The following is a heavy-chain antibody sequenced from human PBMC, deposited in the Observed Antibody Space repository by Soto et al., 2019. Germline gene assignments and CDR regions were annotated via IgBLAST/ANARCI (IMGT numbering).Heavy chain of an antibody. Sequence: ASVKVSGKVSGDTLTELSMHWVRQAPGKGLEWTGGFDPEDGETIYAQKFQGRVTMTEDTSTDTAYMELSSLRSEDTAVYYCATLSYSSSSPWYFDYWGQGTLVTVSS. D-gene: IGHD6-6*01. CDR1: GDTLTELS. V-gene: IGHV1-24*01. CDR3: ATLSYSSSSPWYFDY. J-gene: IGHJ4*02. CDR2: FDPEDGET.